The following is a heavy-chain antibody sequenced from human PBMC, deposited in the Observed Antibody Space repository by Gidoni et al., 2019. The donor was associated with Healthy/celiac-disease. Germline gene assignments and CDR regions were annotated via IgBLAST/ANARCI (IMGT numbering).Heavy chain of an antibody. Sequence: QVQLQVSGPGLVKPSETLSPTCTVSGCFISSYYWSWIRQPPGKGLEWIGYIYYSGSTNYNPSLKSRVTISVDTSKNQFSLKLSSVTAADTAVYYCARDRVVPRGYYYYYMDVWGKGTTVTVSS. V-gene: IGHV4-59*01. D-gene: IGHD3-10*01. CDR3: ARDRVVPRGYYYYYMDV. CDR1: GCFISSYY. CDR2: IYYSGST. J-gene: IGHJ6*03.